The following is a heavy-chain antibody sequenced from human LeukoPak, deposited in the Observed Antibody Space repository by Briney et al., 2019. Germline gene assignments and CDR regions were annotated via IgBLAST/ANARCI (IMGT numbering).Heavy chain of an antibody. CDR3: ARHWNDADAFDI. Sequence: SETLSLTCAVYGGSFSGYYWGWIRQPPGKGLEWIGSIYYSGSTYYNPSLKSRVTISVDTSKNQFSLKLSSVTAADTAVYYCARHWNDADAFDIWGQGTMVTVSS. J-gene: IGHJ3*02. V-gene: IGHV4-39*01. CDR2: IYYSGST. D-gene: IGHD1-1*01. CDR1: GGSFSGYY.